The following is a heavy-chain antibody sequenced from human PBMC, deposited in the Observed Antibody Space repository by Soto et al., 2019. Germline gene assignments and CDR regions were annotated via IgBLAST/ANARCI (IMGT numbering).Heavy chain of an antibody. CDR2: INAGNGNT. J-gene: IGHJ6*02. Sequence: ASVKVSCKASGYTFTSYAMHWVRQAPGQRLERMGWINAGNGNTKYSQKFQGRVTITRDTSASTAYMELSSLRYEDTAVYYCARDGVHMRAWRQKLTYYYYGMDVWGQGTTVTVYS. V-gene: IGHV1-3*01. CDR1: GYTFTSYA. CDR3: ARDGVHMRAWRQKLTYYYYGMDV. D-gene: IGHD3-10*01.